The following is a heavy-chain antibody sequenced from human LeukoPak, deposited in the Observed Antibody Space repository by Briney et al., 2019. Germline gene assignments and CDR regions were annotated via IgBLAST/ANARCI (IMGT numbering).Heavy chain of an antibody. CDR1: GYTFTSYA. Sequence: ASVKVSCKASGYTFTSYAMNWVRQAPGQGLEWMGWINTNTGNPTYAQGFTGRFVFSLDTSVSPAYLQISSLKAEDTAVYYCARGHKSRQWLEKSIDYWGQGTLVTVSS. CDR2: INTNTGNP. D-gene: IGHD6-19*01. V-gene: IGHV7-4-1*02. CDR3: ARGHKSRQWLEKSIDY. J-gene: IGHJ4*02.